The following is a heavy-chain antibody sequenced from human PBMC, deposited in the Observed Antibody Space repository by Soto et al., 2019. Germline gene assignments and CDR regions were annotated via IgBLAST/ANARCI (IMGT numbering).Heavy chain of an antibody. J-gene: IGHJ6*02. CDR3: ARVRRAAACPGYYYGMDV. V-gene: IGHV1-69*01. D-gene: IGHD6-13*01. CDR2: IIPIFGTA. CDR1: GGTFSSYA. Sequence: QVQLVQSGAEVKKPGSSVKVSCKASGGTFSSYAISWVRQAPGQGLEWMGGIIPIFGTANYAQKFQGRVTITADESTRTAYMELSSLRSEDTAVYYCARVRRAAACPGYYYGMDVWGQGTTVTVSS.